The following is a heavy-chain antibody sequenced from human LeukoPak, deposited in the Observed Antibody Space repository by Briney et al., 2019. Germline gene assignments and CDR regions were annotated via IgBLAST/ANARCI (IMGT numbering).Heavy chain of an antibody. V-gene: IGHV4-4*02. D-gene: IGHD3-3*01. Sequence: SETLSLTCAVSGGSISSSNWWSWVRQPPGKGLEWIGEIYHSGSTNYNPSLKSRVTISVDKSKNQFSLKLSSVTAADTAVYYCASLESSYYYFDYWGQGTLVTVSS. CDR2: IYHSGST. CDR3: ASLESSYYYFDY. J-gene: IGHJ4*02. CDR1: GGSISSSNW.